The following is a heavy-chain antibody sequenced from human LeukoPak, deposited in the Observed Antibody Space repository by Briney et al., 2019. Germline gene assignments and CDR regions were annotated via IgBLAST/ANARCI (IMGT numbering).Heavy chain of an antibody. CDR1: GGTFSSYA. J-gene: IGHJ4*02. CDR2: IIPILGIA. D-gene: IGHD5-18*01. V-gene: IGHV1-69*04. Sequence: SVXVXCXAPGGTFSSYAISWVRQAPGQGLEWMGRIIPILGIANYAQKFQGRVTITADKSTSTAYMELSSLRSEDTAVYYCARDQGVGYSYGSDWGQGTLVTVSS. CDR3: ARDQGVGYSYGSD.